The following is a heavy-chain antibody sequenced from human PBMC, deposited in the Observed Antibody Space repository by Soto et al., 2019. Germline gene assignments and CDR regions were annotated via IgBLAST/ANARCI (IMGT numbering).Heavy chain of an antibody. CDR1: GGSFSGYY. CDR3: ARGSWDIVVVPAALFDP. Sequence: PSETLSLTCAVYGGSFSGYYWSWIRQPPGKGLEWIGEINHSGSTNYNPSLKSRVTISVDTSKNQFSLKLSSVTAADTAVYYCARGSWDIVVVPAALFDPWGQGTLVTVS. V-gene: IGHV4-34*01. CDR2: INHSGST. D-gene: IGHD2-2*01. J-gene: IGHJ5*02.